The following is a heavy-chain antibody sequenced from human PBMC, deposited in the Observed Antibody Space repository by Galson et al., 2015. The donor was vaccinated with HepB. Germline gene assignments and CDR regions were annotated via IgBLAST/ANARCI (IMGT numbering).Heavy chain of an antibody. CDR1: GYSFTSYW. CDR3: ARLIAVSGTGDYYFDY. D-gene: IGHD6-19*01. CDR2: IDPTDSYT. J-gene: IGHJ4*02. V-gene: IGHV5-10-1*01. Sequence: QSGAEVKKPGESLRISCEGSGYSFTSYWISWVRQMPGKGLEWMGRIDPTDSYTNYSPSFQGHVTISADKSISTAYLQWSSPKASDTAMYYCARLIAVSGTGDYYFDYWGQGTLVTVSS.